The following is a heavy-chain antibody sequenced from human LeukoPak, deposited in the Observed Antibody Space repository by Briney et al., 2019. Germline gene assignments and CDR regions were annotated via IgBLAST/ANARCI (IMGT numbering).Heavy chain of an antibody. CDR2: IKQDGSEK. J-gene: IGHJ4*02. CDR3: AKDVSPTCYRTRLDF. V-gene: IGHV3-7*03. Sequence: GGSLRLSCTASGFTFRTYWMTWVRQAPGKGLEWVANIKQDGSEKYYVDSVKGRFTISRDNAKNTLHLQMNSLRAEDTAVYYCAKDVSPTCYRTRLDFWGQGTLVTVSS. D-gene: IGHD2-2*01. CDR1: GFTFRTYW.